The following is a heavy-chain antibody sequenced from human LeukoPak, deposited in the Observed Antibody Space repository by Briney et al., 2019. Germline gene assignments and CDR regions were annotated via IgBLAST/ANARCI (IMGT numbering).Heavy chain of an antibody. CDR1: RFTFSNYT. CDR2: ISSSGSFI. Sequence: GGSLRLSCEASRFTFSNYTMNWVRQTPGKGLEWVSTISSSGSFISYADSVKGRFTISRDNAKNSLYLQMNSLRAEDTAVYYCARRVGATYYFDYWGQGTLVTVSS. D-gene: IGHD1-26*01. J-gene: IGHJ4*02. CDR3: ARRVGATYYFDY. V-gene: IGHV3-21*01.